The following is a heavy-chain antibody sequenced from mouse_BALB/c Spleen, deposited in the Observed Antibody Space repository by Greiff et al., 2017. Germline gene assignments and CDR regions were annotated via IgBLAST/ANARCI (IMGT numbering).Heavy chain of an antibody. CDR2: ISYSGST. V-gene: IGHV3-2*02. CDR1: GYSITSDYA. CDR3: ASSGGSSYFDY. D-gene: IGHD1-1*01. Sequence: EVKLMESGPGLVKPSQSLSLTCTVTGYSITSDYAWNWIRQFPGNKLEWMGYISYSGSTSYNPSLKSRISITRDTSKNQFFLQLNSVTTEDTATYYCASSGGSSYFDYWGQGTTLTVSS. J-gene: IGHJ2*01.